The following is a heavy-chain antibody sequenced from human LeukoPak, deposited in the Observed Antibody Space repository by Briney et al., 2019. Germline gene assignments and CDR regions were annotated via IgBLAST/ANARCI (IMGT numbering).Heavy chain of an antibody. J-gene: IGHJ5*02. V-gene: IGHV1-69*05. Sequence: VASVKVSCKASGGTFSSYAISWVRQAPGQGLEWMGGIIPIFGTANYAQKFQGRVTITTDESTSTAYMELSSLRAEDTAVYYCAKDGIAVAGWFDPWGQGTLVTVSS. CDR1: GGTFSSYA. CDR2: IIPIFGTA. CDR3: AKDGIAVAGWFDP. D-gene: IGHD6-19*01.